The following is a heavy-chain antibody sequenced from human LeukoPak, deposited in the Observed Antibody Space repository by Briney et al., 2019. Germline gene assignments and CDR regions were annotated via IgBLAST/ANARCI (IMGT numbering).Heavy chain of an antibody. CDR2: MSPNSGST. CDR1: GYTFTNYD. CDR3: ARDYGDNSGWFDP. Sequence: GASVKVSCKASGYTFTNYDINWVRQAPGQGLEWMGWMSPNSGSTGYAQKFQGRISMTRSTSIGTAYMELSSLTSEDTAVYYCARDYGDNSGWFDPWGQGTLVTVSS. V-gene: IGHV1-8*01. J-gene: IGHJ5*02. D-gene: IGHD4-23*01.